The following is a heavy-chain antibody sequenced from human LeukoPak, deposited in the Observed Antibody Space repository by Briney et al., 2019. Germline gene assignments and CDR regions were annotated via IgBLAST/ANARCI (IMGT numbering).Heavy chain of an antibody. CDR1: GFTFSDYW. CDR3: ARSNPADDL. CDR2: MNTIGRST. Sequence: GGSMRLSCAVAGFTFSDYWMHWVRQVAGKGLVWVSRMNTIGRSTTYGDSVKGRFTISRDTATNTTYLQGASLRAEGTGVYYCARSNPADDLWGQGTLVTVSS. V-gene: IGHV3-74*03. J-gene: IGHJ5*02.